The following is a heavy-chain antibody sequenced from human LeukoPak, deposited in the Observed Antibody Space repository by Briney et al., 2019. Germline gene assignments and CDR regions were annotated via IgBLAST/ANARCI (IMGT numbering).Heavy chain of an antibody. J-gene: IGHJ4*02. CDR2: ISSSSSYI. Sequence: GGSLRLSCAASGFTFSSYSMNWVRQAPGKGLEWVSSISSSSSYIYYADSVKGRFTISRDNAKNSLYLQMNSLRAEDTAVYYCARGSYYDSSEYFDYWGQGTLVTVSS. V-gene: IGHV3-21*01. D-gene: IGHD3-22*01. CDR1: GFTFSSYS. CDR3: ARGSYYDSSEYFDY.